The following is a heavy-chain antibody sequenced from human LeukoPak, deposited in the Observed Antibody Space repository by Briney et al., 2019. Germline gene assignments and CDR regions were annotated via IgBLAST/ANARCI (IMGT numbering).Heavy chain of an antibody. J-gene: IGHJ3*01. CDR3: ARVFHD. CDR2: IYTSGTT. Sequence: SETLSLTCTVSRGSISSDYWSWIRQPAGKGLEWIGLIYTSGTTNYNPSHKSRVTMSLDTSKNQFSLKLNSVTAADTAVYYCARVFHDWGQGTMVTVSS. V-gene: IGHV4-4*07. CDR1: RGSISSDY.